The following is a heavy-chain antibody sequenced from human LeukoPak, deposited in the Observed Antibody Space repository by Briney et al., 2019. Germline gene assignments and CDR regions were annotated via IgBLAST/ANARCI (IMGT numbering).Heavy chain of an antibody. CDR1: GFTFSSYG. J-gene: IGHJ4*02. Sequence: GGSLRLSCAASGFTFSSYGMHWVRQAPGKGLEWVAVISYDGSNKYYADSVKGRFTISRDNYKNTLYLQMNSLRAEDTAVYYCAKDRRWLRLGADYWGQGTLVTVSS. CDR2: ISYDGSNK. CDR3: AKDRRWLRLGADY. D-gene: IGHD5-12*01. V-gene: IGHV3-30*18.